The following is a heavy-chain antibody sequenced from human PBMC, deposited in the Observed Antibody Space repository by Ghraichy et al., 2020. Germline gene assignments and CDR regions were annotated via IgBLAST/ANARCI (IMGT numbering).Heavy chain of an antibody. CDR2: VSPYNGDT. J-gene: IGHJ4*02. CDR3: AREISTVNYKVRSFDY. D-gene: IGHD2-2*01. V-gene: IGHV1-2*06. CDR1: GYTFTDYY. Sequence: ASVKVSCKASGYTFTDYYIHWVRQAPGQGLEWMGRVSPYNGDTHHAQKFHGRVTMTGDKSTTTVYMELNSLRSDDTAVYYCAREISTVNYKVRSFDYWGQGTLVTVSS.